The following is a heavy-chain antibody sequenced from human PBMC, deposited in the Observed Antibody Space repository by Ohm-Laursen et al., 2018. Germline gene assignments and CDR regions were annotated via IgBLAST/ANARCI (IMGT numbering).Heavy chain of an antibody. V-gene: IGHV3-9*01. J-gene: IGHJ4*02. Sequence: SLRLSCAAPGFTFDDYAMHWVRQAPGKGLEWVSGISWNSDRITYADSVKGRFAVSRDNAKNSLYLQMNSLRPEDTALYYCSKANSIAALHFDSWGQGTLVTVSS. D-gene: IGHD6-6*01. CDR3: SKANSIAALHFDS. CDR1: GFTFDDYA. CDR2: ISWNSDRI.